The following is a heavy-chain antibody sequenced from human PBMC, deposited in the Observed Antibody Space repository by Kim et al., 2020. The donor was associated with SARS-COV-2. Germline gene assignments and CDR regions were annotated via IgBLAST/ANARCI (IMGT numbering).Heavy chain of an antibody. D-gene: IGHD6-19*01. CDR2: ISWNSDDI. V-gene: IGHV3-9*01. J-gene: IGHJ4*02. CDR1: GFTFDDSA. CDR3: AKGTSLAVAASYFDY. Sequence: SLRLSCAASGFTFDDSAMHWVRQAPGKGLEWVSGISWNSDDIGYADSVKGRFTISRNNAKNSLFLQMNSLRTEDTALYYCAKGTSLAVAASYFDYWGQGTLVTVSS.